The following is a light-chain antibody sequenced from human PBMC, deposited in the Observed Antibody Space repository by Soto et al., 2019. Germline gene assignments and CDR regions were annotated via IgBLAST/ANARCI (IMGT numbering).Light chain of an antibody. Sequence: IQVSLSPATLSASEGDRVTITCRASQSLKSLLAWYQQKPGRAPKLLISAASILESGVPSRFSGSGSGTDFTLTISCLRAEDFAAYYCQQFYNWPHPFGGGTKVDI. V-gene: IGKV1-5*01. CDR2: AAS. J-gene: IGKJ4*01. CDR1: QSLKSL. CDR3: QQFYNWPHP.